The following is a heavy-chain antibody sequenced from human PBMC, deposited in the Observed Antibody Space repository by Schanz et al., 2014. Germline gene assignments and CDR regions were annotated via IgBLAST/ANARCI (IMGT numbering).Heavy chain of an antibody. J-gene: IGHJ6*02. CDR2: ISHSGGSK. V-gene: IGHV3-23*04. Sequence: EVLLVESGGGLVQPGGSLRLSCAASGFTFNSYAMTWVRQAPGKGLEWVSSISHSGGSKYYADSVKGRFTISRDNSENTLYLQMNSLSADDTAVFYCAKGMGYCSGGTCYDYYYYGLDVWGRGTTVTVSS. D-gene: IGHD2-15*01. CDR3: AKGMGYCSGGTCYDYYYYGLDV. CDR1: GFTFNSYA.